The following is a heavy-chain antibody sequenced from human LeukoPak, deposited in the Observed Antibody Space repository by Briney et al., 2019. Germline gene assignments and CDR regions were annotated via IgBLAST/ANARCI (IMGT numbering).Heavy chain of an antibody. D-gene: IGHD3-10*01. CDR3: ARDMDYYGSGSYYRYFDY. V-gene: IGHV4-59*01. J-gene: IGHJ4*02. CDR1: GGSIGTYY. Sequence: SETLSLTCTVSGGSIGTYYWSWIRQPPGKGLEWIGYIYYSGSTNYNPSLKSRVTISVDTSKNQFSLKLSSVTAADTAVYYCARDMDYYGSGSYYRYFDYWGQGTLVTVSS. CDR2: IYYSGST.